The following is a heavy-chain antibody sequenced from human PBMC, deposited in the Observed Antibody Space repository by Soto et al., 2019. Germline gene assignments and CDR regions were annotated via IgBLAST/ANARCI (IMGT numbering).Heavy chain of an antibody. Sequence: PSETLSLTCTVSGGSISSSSYYWGWIRQPPGKGLEWIGSIYYSGSTYYNPSLKSRVTISVDTSKNQFSLKLSSVTAADTAVYYCARHADIVVVDYYYYYMDVWGKGTTVTVSS. V-gene: IGHV4-39*01. D-gene: IGHD2-2*01. CDR1: GGSISSSSYY. CDR3: ARHADIVVVDYYYYYMDV. J-gene: IGHJ6*03. CDR2: IYYSGST.